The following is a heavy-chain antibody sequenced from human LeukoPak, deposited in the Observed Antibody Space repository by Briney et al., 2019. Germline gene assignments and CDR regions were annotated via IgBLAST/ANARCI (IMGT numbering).Heavy chain of an antibody. D-gene: IGHD3-3*01. CDR2: IYYSGST. CDR3: ARLDFWSGYPFDY. V-gene: IGHV4-39*01. CDR1: GGSISSSSYY. Sequence: SETLPLTCTVSGGSISSSSYYWGWIRQPPGKGLEWIGSIYYSGSTYYNPSLKSRVTISVDTSKNQFSLKLSSVTAADTAVYYCARLDFWSGYPFDYWGQGTLVTVSS. J-gene: IGHJ4*02.